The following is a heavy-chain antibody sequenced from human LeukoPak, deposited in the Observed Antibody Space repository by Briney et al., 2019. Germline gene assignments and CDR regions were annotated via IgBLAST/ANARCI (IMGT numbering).Heavy chain of an antibody. V-gene: IGHV3-21*01. J-gene: IGHJ4*02. D-gene: IGHD1-26*01. Sequence: GGSLRLSCAASGFTFSSYSMNWVRQAPGKGLEWVSSISSSSSYIYYADSVKGRFTISRDNAKNSLYLQMNSLRAEDTAVYYCAREVSNSGSYSEFDYWGQGTLVTVSS. CDR2: ISSSSSYI. CDR1: GFTFSSYS. CDR3: AREVSNSGSYSEFDY.